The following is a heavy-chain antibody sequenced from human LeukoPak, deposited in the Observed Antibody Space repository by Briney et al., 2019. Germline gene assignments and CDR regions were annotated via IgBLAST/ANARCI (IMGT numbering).Heavy chain of an antibody. D-gene: IGHD3-22*01. Sequence: ASVKVSCKASGYTFTSYGISWVRQAPGQGLEWMEWISAYNGNTNYAQKLQGRVTMTTDTSTSTAYMELRSLRSDDTAVYYCGRDFCGYLPFHFGLWGQGTLVTVSS. J-gene: IGHJ4*02. CDR3: GRDFCGYLPFHFGL. CDR2: ISAYNGNT. CDR1: GYTFTSYG. V-gene: IGHV1-18*01.